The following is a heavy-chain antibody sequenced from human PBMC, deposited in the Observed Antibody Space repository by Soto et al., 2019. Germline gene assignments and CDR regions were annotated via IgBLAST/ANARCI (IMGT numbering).Heavy chain of an antibody. Sequence: GESLKISCKGSGYSFTSYWIGWVRQMPGKGLEWMGIIYPGDSDTRYSPSFQGQVTISADKSISTAYLQWSSLKASDTAMYYCARHRLLWFGESRKPRDAFDIWGQGTMVTVSS. CDR2: IYPGDSDT. D-gene: IGHD3-10*01. CDR1: GYSFTSYW. J-gene: IGHJ3*02. CDR3: ARHRLLWFGESRKPRDAFDI. V-gene: IGHV5-51*01.